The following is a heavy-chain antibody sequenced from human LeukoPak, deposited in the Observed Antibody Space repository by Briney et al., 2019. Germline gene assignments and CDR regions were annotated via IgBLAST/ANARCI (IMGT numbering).Heavy chain of an antibody. V-gene: IGHV4-34*01. CDR2: INHSGST. CDR3: ARGQTLYYYGSGSYDY. D-gene: IGHD3-10*01. J-gene: IGHJ4*02. CDR1: GGSFSGYY. Sequence: PSETLSLTCAVYGGSFSGYYWSWIRQPPGKGLEWIGEINHSGSTNYNPSLKSRVTISVDTSKNQFSLKLSSVTAADTAVYYCARGQTLYYYGSGSYDYWGQGTLVTVSS.